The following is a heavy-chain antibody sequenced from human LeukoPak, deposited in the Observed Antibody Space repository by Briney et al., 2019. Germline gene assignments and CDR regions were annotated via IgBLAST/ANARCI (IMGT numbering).Heavy chain of an antibody. J-gene: IGHJ4*02. D-gene: IGHD1-26*01. CDR1: GDSISRGSYY. V-gene: IGHV4-39*01. CDR3: ARRGLGATGSDY. Sequence: PSETLSLTCTVSGDSISRGSYYWDWIRQPPGKGLDWIGSIYSSGSTYYSQSLKSRVTISVETSSNQFSLKLSSVTAADMAVYYCARRGLGATGSDYWGQGTLVTVSS. CDR2: IYSSGST.